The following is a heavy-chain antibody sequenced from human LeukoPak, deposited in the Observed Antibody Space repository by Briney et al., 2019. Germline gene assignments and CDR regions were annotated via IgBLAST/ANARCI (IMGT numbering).Heavy chain of an antibody. CDR2: FDPEDGET. CDR1: GYTLTELS. D-gene: IGHD6-13*01. CDR3: ATARGRYSSSWYAGGWFDP. J-gene: IGHJ5*02. Sequence: ASVKVSCKVSGYTLTELSMHWVRQAPGKGLEWMGGFDPEDGETIYAQKFQGRVTMTGDTSTDTAYMELSSLRSEDTAVYYCATARGRYSSSWYAGGWFDPWGQGTLVTVSS. V-gene: IGHV1-24*01.